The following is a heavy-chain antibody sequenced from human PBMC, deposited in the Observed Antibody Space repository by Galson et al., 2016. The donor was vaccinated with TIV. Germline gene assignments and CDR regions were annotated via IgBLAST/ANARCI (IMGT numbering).Heavy chain of an antibody. Sequence: VKVSCKVSGFTFTDYYMHWVQLAPGNGLEWVGLVDPEDGETIYAEKFQGRVTITADTSVDTAYMELTGLRIEDTAVYYCARDRTDFSDSGRHITHAMAVWGQGTTVTVSS. CDR2: VDPEDGET. CDR1: GFTFTDYY. CDR3: ARDRTDFSDSGRHITHAMAV. V-gene: IGHV1-69-2*01. D-gene: IGHD3-10*01. J-gene: IGHJ6*02.